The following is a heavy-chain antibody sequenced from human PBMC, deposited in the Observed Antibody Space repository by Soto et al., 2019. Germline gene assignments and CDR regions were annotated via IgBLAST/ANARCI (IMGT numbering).Heavy chain of an antibody. CDR3: ARLAYRDFST. CDR2: VYYSGTT. V-gene: IGHV4-39*01. Sequence: SETLSLTCTVSGGSIKIGGYYWGWIRQPPGKGLEWLATVYYSGTTYYNPSLRSRLTISVDTSSNQSSLNMTSVTAADTAHYYCARLAYRDFSTWGPGTLVTVSS. CDR1: GGSIKIGGYY. J-gene: IGHJ5*02. D-gene: IGHD3-10*01.